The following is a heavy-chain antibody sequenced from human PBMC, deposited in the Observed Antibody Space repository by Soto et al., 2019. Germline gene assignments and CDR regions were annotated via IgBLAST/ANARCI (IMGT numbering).Heavy chain of an antibody. CDR2: TSHDGTYK. CDR1: GFTFSSYG. V-gene: IGHV3-30*18. J-gene: IGHJ6*02. Sequence: PGGSLRLSCAASGFTFSSYGMHWVRQAPGKGLEWVAVTSHDGTYKYYAGSVKGRFTISRDNSKNTLFLQMNSLRADDTAVYYCAKDYGSGLNRRPNTNFYYYGVEVWGQGTTVTVSS. CDR3: AKDYGSGLNRRPNTNFYYYGVEV. D-gene: IGHD3-10*01.